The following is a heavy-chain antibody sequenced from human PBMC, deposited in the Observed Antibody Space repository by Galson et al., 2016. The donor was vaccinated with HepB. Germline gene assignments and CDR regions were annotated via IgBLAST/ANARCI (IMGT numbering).Heavy chain of an antibody. D-gene: IGHD2-2*01. CDR1: GYTFTNYN. CDR3: ARGSSNSWGGY. CDR2: INPSGGTT. J-gene: IGHJ4*02. V-gene: IGHV1-46*01. Sequence: SCKASGYTFTNYNIHWVRQAPGQGPEWMGIINPSGGTTPYAQKFQGRVTVTRDTSTNTVYMELHNLTSEDTAIYYCARGSSNSWGGYWGQGTLVTFSS.